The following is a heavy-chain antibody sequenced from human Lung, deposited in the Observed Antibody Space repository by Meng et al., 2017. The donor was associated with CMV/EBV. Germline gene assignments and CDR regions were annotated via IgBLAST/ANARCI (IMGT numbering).Heavy chain of an antibody. CDR2: IPHRGSS. V-gene: IGHV4-4*02. Sequence: VQLRGSGPALLRRSETLSLTGAASGDSITNHNWWAWVRQPPGKGLEWIGEIPHRGSSAYTPSLKSRVSMSIDKSKNQFSLKLTSVTAADTAVYHCLRRSGGSVWGQGTLVTVSS. CDR1: GDSITNHNW. J-gene: IGHJ1*01. D-gene: IGHD3-10*01. CDR3: LRRSGGSV.